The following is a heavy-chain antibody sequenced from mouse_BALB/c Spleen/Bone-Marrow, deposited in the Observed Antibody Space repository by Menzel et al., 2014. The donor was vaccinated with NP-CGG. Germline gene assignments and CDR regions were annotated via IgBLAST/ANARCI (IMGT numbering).Heavy chain of an antibody. CDR1: GYTFTNSW. J-gene: IGHJ2*01. CDR2: IHPNSGNT. V-gene: IGHV1S130*01. D-gene: IGHD2-14*01. Sequence: VQLQQSGSVLVRPGASVNLSCKASGYTFTNSWMHWAKQRPGQGLEWIGEIHPNSGNTNYNEKFKGKATLTVDTSSSTAYVDLSSLTSEDSAVYYCARHHRYAYYFDYGGQGTTLTVSS. CDR3: ARHHRYAYYFDY.